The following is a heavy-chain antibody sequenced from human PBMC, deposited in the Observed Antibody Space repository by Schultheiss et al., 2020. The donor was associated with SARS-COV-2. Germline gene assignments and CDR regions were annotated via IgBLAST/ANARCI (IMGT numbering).Heavy chain of an antibody. D-gene: IGHD3-22*01. Sequence: GGSLRLSCAASGFTFSSYAMHWVRQAPGKGLEWVSGISWNSGSIGYADSVKGRFTISRDNAKNSLYLQMNSLRAEDTALYYCAKSTRAYDSSGYAFDIWGQGTMVTVSS. CDR3: AKSTRAYDSSGYAFDI. CDR1: GFTFSSYA. CDR2: ISWNSGSI. J-gene: IGHJ3*02. V-gene: IGHV3-9*01.